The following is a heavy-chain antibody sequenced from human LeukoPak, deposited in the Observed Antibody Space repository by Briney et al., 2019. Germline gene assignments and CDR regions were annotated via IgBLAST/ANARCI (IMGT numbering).Heavy chain of an antibody. J-gene: IGHJ5*02. CDR1: GYTFTSYG. D-gene: IGHD2-8*01. CDR2: ISAYNGNT. V-gene: IGHV1-18*01. Sequence: EASVKVSCKASGYTFTSYGISWVRQAPGQGLEWMGWISAYNGNTNYAQKLQGRVTMTTDTSTSTAYMELSSLRSDDTAVYYCARDLVHHRLLATNYNWFDPWGRGTLVTVSS. CDR3: ARDLVHHRLLATNYNWFDP.